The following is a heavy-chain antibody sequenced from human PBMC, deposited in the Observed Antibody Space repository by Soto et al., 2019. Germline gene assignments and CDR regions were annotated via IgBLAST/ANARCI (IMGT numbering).Heavy chain of an antibody. CDR3: ARDTGDGTFDF. V-gene: IGHV1-3*01. D-gene: IGHD7-27*01. J-gene: IGHJ4*02. Sequence: ASVKVSCKASGYTFTSYGIHWVRQAPGQRLEWMGWINAANGDTKSSQKFQDRVTISRDTSASTAYMELTSLRSEDTAVYYCARDTGDGTFDFWGQGTLVTVSS. CDR1: GYTFTSYG. CDR2: INAANGDT.